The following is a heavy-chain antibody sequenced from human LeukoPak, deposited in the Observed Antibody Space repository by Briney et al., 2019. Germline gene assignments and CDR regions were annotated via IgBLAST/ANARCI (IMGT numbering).Heavy chain of an antibody. Sequence: SETLSLTCAVYGGSFSNYYWSWIRQPPGKGLEWIGEINHSGSTNYNPSLKSRATISINTSKNQFSLKLSSVTAADTAVYYCAGDSSGYYRFVAFDIWGKGQWSPSLQ. CDR1: GGSFSNYY. V-gene: IGHV4-34*01. J-gene: IGHJ3*02. CDR2: INHSGST. D-gene: IGHD3-22*01. CDR3: AGDSSGYYRFVAFDI.